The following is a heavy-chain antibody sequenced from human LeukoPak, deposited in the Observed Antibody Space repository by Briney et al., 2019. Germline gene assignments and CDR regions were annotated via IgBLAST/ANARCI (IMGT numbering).Heavy chain of an antibody. CDR3: AKAPQQWLVRYYFDY. Sequence: GGSLRLSCAASGFTFSSYWMSWVRQAPGKGLEWVANIKQDGSEKYYADSVKGRFTISRDNSKNTLYLQMNSLRAEDTAVYYCAKAPQQWLVRYYFDYWGQGTLVTVSS. CDR2: IKQDGSEK. V-gene: IGHV3-7*01. J-gene: IGHJ4*02. CDR1: GFTFSSYW. D-gene: IGHD6-19*01.